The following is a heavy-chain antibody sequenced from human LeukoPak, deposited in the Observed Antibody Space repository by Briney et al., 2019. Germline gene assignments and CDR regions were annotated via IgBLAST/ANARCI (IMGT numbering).Heavy chain of an antibody. D-gene: IGHD3-16*01. V-gene: IGHV3-21*01. J-gene: IGHJ4*02. Sequence: PGGSLILSCAASGFSSYSLNWVRQAPGKGLEWVSSISSGSDYIYYADSVKGRFTISRDNAKNSLYLQMNSLRAEDTAIYYCARDPWGTHAYWGQGTLVTVSS. CDR3: ARDPWGTHAY. CDR1: GFSSYS. CDR2: ISSGSDYI.